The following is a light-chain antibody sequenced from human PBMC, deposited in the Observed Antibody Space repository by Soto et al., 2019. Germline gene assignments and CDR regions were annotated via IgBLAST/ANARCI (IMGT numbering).Light chain of an antibody. CDR1: QSISNW. V-gene: IGKV1-5*03. CDR3: QQYKGYPWT. J-gene: IGKJ1*01. Sequence: DIQMTQSPSTLSASVGDRVTITCRASQSISNWLSWYQQKPVKAPKFLIYKAANLETGVPSRFSGSGSGTEFTLTISSLQPDDFATYYCQQYKGYPWTFGQGTKV. CDR2: KAA.